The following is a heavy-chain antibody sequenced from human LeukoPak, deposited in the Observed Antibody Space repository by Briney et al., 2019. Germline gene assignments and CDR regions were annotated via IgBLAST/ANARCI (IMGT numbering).Heavy chain of an antibody. CDR3: TRDLYCSGGSCYTFDY. J-gene: IGHJ4*02. Sequence: GGSLRLSCTTSGFTFGDYVMSWVRQAPGKGLEWVGFIRSKAYGGTTEYAASVKGRFTISRDDSKSIAYLQMNSLKTEDTAVYYCTRDLYCSGGSCYTFDYWGQGTLVTVSS. CDR2: IRSKAYGGTT. CDR1: GFTFGDYV. D-gene: IGHD2-15*01. V-gene: IGHV3-49*04.